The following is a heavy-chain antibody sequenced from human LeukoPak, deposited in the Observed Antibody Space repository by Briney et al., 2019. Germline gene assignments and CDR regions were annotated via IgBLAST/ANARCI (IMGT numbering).Heavy chain of an antibody. Sequence: ASVKVSCKASGYTFTSYAMNWVRQAPGQGLEWMGWINTNTGNPMYAQGFTGRFVFSLDTSVSTAYLQISSLEAEDTAIYYCARALPSGSYPYYYYMDVWGKGTTVSVSS. CDR2: INTNTGNP. J-gene: IGHJ6*03. CDR3: ARALPSGSYPYYYYMDV. V-gene: IGHV7-4-1*02. D-gene: IGHD1-26*01. CDR1: GYTFTSYA.